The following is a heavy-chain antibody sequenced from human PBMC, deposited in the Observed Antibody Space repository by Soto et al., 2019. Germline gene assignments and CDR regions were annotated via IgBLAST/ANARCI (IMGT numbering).Heavy chain of an antibody. CDR2: ISYDGSNK. CDR1: GFTFSSYG. J-gene: IGHJ5*02. CDR3: ARERLWFGELLAGYWFDP. V-gene: IGHV3-30*03. D-gene: IGHD3-10*01. Sequence: QVQLVESGGGVVQPGRSLRLSCAASGFTFSSYGMHWVRQAPGKGLEWVAVISYDGSNKYYADSVKGRFTISRDNSKNTLYLHMNSLRAEDTAVYYCARERLWFGELLAGYWFDPWGQGTLVTVSS.